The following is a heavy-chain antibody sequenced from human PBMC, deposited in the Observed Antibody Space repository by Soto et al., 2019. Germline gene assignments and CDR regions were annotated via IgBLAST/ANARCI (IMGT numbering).Heavy chain of an antibody. V-gene: IGHV3-11*01. D-gene: IGHD6-19*01. CDR3: ARDPSIAVAGIDAFDI. J-gene: IGHJ3*02. CDR1: GFTFSDYY. Sequence: MLGGSLRLSCAASGFTFSDYYMSWIRQAPGKGLEWVSYISSSGSTIYYADSVKGRFTISGDNAKNSLYLQMNSLRAEDTAVYYCARDPSIAVAGIDAFDIWGQGTMVTVSS. CDR2: ISSSGSTI.